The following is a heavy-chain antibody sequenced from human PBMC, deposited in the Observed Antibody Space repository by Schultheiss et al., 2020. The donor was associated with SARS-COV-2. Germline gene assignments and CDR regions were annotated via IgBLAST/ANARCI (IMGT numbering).Heavy chain of an antibody. D-gene: IGHD6-19*01. CDR1: GGSISSGAYY. J-gene: IGHJ5*02. V-gene: IGHV4-31*03. CDR2: IFYIGST. Sequence: SETLSLTCTVSGGSISSGAYYWSWIRQHPGKGLEWIGYIFYIGSTYYNPSLKSRVTISVDTSRNQFSLKLSSVTAADTAVYYCARGYSGWRSEWFDPWGQGTLVTVSS. CDR3: ARGYSGWRSEWFDP.